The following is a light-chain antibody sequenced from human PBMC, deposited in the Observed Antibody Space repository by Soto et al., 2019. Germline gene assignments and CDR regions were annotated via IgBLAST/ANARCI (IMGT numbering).Light chain of an antibody. Sequence: EIVLTQSPATLSLSPGERATLSCRASQSVSSYLVWYQQKPGQAPRLLIYDASNRATGIPARFSGSGSGTVFTLTISSLEPEGFAFYYCQQRSNWPITFGRGTRLEIK. V-gene: IGKV3-11*01. CDR1: QSVSSY. J-gene: IGKJ5*01. CDR2: DAS. CDR3: QQRSNWPIT.